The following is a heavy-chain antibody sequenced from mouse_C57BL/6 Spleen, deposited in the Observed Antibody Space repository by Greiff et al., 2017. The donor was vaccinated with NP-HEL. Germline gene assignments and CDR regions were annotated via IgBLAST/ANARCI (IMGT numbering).Heavy chain of an antibody. CDR3: ARSGWLPAWFAY. CDR2: IYPGDGDT. V-gene: IGHV1-80*01. J-gene: IGHJ3*01. D-gene: IGHD2-3*01. Sequence: VKLMESGAELVKPGASVKISCKASGYAFSSYWMNWVKQRPGKGLEWIGQIYPGDGDTNYNGKFKGKATLTADKSSSTAYMQLSSLTSEDSAVYFCARSGWLPAWFAYWGQGTLVTVSA. CDR1: GYAFSSYW.